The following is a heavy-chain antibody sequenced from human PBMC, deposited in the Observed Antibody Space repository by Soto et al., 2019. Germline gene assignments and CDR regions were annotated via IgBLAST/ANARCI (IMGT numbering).Heavy chain of an antibody. V-gene: IGHV1-3*01. CDR2: INAGNGNT. D-gene: IGHD2-2*01. Sequence: ASVKVSCKASGYTFTSYAMHWVRQAPGQRLEWMGWINAGNGNTKYSQKFQGRVTITRDTSASTAYMELSSLRSEDTAVYYCARDRQPCSSTSCYKYYYYYMDVWGKGTTVTVSS. J-gene: IGHJ6*03. CDR1: GYTFTSYA. CDR3: ARDRQPCSSTSCYKYYYYYMDV.